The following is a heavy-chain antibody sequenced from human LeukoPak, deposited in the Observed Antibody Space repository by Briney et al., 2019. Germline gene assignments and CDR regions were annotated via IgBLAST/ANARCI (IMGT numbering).Heavy chain of an antibody. CDR3: ARESYYDFWSWFDP. D-gene: IGHD3-3*01. Sequence: GGSLRLSCAASRFTVSSNYMSWVRQAPGKGLEWVSVIYSGGSTYYADSVKGRFTISRDNSKNTLFLQMNSLRAEDTAVYYCARESYYDFWSWFDPWGQGTLVTVSS. CDR1: RFTVSSNY. V-gene: IGHV3-53*01. J-gene: IGHJ5*02. CDR2: IYSGGST.